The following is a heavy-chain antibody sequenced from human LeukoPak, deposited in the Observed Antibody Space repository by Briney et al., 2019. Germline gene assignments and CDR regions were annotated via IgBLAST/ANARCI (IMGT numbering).Heavy chain of an antibody. V-gene: IGHV3-66*01. D-gene: IGHD4-17*01. CDR2: IYSGGST. Sequence: GGSLRLSCAASGFTVSSNYMSWVRQAPGKGLEWVSVIYSGGSTYYADSVRGRFTISRDNSKNTLYLQMNNLRAEDTAVYYCAREPTGDYGFDYWGQGTLVTVSS. CDR1: GFTVSSNY. J-gene: IGHJ4*02. CDR3: AREPTGDYGFDY.